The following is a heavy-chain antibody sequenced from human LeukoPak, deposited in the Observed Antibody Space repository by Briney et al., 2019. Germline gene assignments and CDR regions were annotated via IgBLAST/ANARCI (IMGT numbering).Heavy chain of an antibody. J-gene: IGHJ4*02. CDR3: ARLDYYDSSGQFDY. CDR2: INPNSGGT. CDR1: GYTFTGCY. V-gene: IGHV1-2*02. Sequence: ASVKVSCKASGYTFTGCYMHWMRQAPGQGLEWMGWINPNSGGTNYAQKFQGRVTMTRDTSISTAYMELSRLRSDDTAVYYCARLDYYDSSGQFDYWGQGTLVTVSS. D-gene: IGHD3-22*01.